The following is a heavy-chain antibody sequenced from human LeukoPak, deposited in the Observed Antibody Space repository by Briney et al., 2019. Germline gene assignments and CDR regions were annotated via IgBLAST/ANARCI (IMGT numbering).Heavy chain of an antibody. CDR2: IIPILGIA. D-gene: IGHD6-13*01. CDR1: GGTFSSYA. CDR3: ARDKWEYSSSWYPPGEVYYFDY. Sequence: ASVKVSCKASGGTFSSYAISWVRQAPGQGLEWMGRIIPILGIANYAQKFQGRVTITADKSTSTAYMELSSLRSEDTAVYYCARDKWEYSSSWYPPGEVYYFDYWGQGTLVTVSS. J-gene: IGHJ4*02. V-gene: IGHV1-69*04.